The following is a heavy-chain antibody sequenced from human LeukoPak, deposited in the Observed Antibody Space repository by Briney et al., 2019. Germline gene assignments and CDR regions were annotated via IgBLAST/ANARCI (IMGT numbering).Heavy chain of an antibody. D-gene: IGHD1-1*01. CDR3: ARAKTLEPSPSNAFDF. CDR1: GYTFTSYG. J-gene: IGHJ3*01. Sequence: ASEKVSCKASGYTFTSYGYNWVRQAPGQGLEWMGWISAYNGNTKYAQKFQGRVTMTTVTSTSTAYMELRSLTSDDTAVYYCARAKTLEPSPSNAFDFWGQGTMVTVSS. CDR2: ISAYNGNT. V-gene: IGHV1-18*01.